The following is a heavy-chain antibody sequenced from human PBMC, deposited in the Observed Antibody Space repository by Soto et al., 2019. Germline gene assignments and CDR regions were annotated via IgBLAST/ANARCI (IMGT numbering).Heavy chain of an antibody. CDR3: AREAGPTADYFHWFDP. CDR1: GGSISSSNW. Sequence: QVQLQESGPGLVKPSGTLSLTCAVSGGSISSSNWWSWVRQPPGKGLEWIGEIYHSGSTNYNPSLKSRVTTSVDKSRNQFSLKLSPVTAADTAVYYCAREAGPTADYFHWFDPWGQGTLVTVSS. J-gene: IGHJ5*02. V-gene: IGHV4-4*02. CDR2: IYHSGST. D-gene: IGHD4-17*01.